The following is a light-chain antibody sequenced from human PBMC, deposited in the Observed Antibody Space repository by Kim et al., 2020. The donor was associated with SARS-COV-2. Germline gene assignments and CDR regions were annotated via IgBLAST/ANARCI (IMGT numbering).Light chain of an antibody. J-gene: IGLJ2*01. V-gene: IGLV3-21*04. Sequence: SYELTQPPSVSVAPGKTARITCWGNNIGSKSVHWYQQKPGQAPVLVIYYDSDRPSGIPERFSGSNSGNTATLTISRVEAGDEADYYCQVWDRSSVVFGGG. CDR1: NIGSKS. CDR3: QVWDRSSVV. CDR2: YDS.